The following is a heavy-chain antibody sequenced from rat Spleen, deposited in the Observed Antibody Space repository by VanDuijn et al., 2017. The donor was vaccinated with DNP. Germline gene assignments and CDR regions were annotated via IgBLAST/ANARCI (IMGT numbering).Heavy chain of an antibody. CDR2: INTDGDTT. CDR3: AKDRTGGFAMDA. CDR1: GFTFSGYW. J-gene: IGHJ3*01. Sequence: EVQLVESGGGLVQPGRSMKLSCAASGFTFSGYWMYWIRQAPGKGLEWVASINTDGDTTYYPDSVKGRFTVSRDNAENTVCLQMNSLRSEDTATYYCAKDRTGGFAMDAWGQGTLVTVSS. V-gene: IGHV5-58*01. D-gene: IGHD1-3*01.